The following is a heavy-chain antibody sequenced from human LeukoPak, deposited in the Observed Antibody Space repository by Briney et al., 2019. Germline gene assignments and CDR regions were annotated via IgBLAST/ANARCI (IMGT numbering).Heavy chain of an antibody. D-gene: IGHD4-23*01. CDR2: ISAYDGNT. J-gene: IGHJ4*02. Sequence: ASVKVSCKASGYTFTSYGISWVRQAPGQGLEWMGWISAYDGNTNYAQKLQGRVTMTTDTSTSTAYMELRSLRSDDTAVYYCARDPPITAVTRGFDYWGQGTLVTVSS. V-gene: IGHV1-18*01. CDR3: ARDPPITAVTRGFDY. CDR1: GYTFTSYG.